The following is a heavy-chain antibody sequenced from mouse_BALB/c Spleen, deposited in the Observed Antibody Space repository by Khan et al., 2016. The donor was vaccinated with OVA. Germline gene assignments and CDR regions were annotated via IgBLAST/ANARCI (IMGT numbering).Heavy chain of an antibody. CDR3: AKGLWDY. CDR2: INPDNGDT. CDR1: GYTFTDHY. Sequence: VRLQQSGPELVKPGASVKMSCKASGYTFTDHYMKWVRQSHGKILEWIADINPDNGDTFYNEKFKDKATLTVDKSSSTAYMQLNSLTSEDSAVYFCAKGLWDYLGQGTTLTVSS. D-gene: IGHD6-1*01. V-gene: IGHV1-26*01. J-gene: IGHJ2*01.